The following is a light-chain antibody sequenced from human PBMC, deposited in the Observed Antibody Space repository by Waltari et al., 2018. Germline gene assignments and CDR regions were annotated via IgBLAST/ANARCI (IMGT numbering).Light chain of an antibody. J-gene: IGKJ1*01. CDR2: AAS. V-gene: IGKV1-39*01. Sequence: DIQMTQSPSSLSASVGDRVTITCRASQSISSYLNWYQQKPGKAPRLRIYAASRLQSGVPSRFSGSGSGTEFTLTISSLQPEDFATYYCQQSYSTPRTFGQGTKVEIK. CDR1: QSISSY. CDR3: QQSYSTPRT.